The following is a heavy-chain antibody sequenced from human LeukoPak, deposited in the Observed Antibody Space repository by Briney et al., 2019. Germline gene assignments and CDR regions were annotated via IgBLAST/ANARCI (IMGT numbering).Heavy chain of an antibody. V-gene: IGHV4-4*07. CDR1: SGSISTYY. D-gene: IGHD2-2*01. CDR3: VRESLVVFPYWFDP. Sequence: KPSETLSLTCTVSSGSISTYYWSWIRQPAGKGLEWIGRIYSSGSTNYNPSLESRVTMSVDTSQNQFSLKLSSVTAADTAVYYCVRESLVVFPYWFDPWGQGTLVTVSS. J-gene: IGHJ5*02. CDR2: IYSSGST.